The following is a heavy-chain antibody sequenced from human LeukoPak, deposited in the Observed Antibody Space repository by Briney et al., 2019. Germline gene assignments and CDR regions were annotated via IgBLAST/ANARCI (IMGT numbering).Heavy chain of an antibody. J-gene: IGHJ5*02. CDR3: AKNNYYGSGSTNWFDP. Sequence: GGSLRLSCAASGFTFSSYGMHWVRQAPGKGLEWVAFIRYDGSNKYYADSVKGRFTISRDNSKNTLYLQMNSLRAEDTAVYYCAKNNYYGSGSTNWFDPWGQGTLVTVSS. V-gene: IGHV3-30*02. D-gene: IGHD3-10*01. CDR1: GFTFSSYG. CDR2: IRYDGSNK.